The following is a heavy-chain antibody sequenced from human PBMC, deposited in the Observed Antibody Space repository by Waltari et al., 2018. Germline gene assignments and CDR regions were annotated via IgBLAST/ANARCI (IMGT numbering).Heavy chain of an antibody. V-gene: IGHV4-39*01. D-gene: IGHD3-16*02. CDR3: ARLVYYSFYMDV. Sequence: QLQIQESGPALVKPAETLARKGTVSGVSSSGRSHYGGWIRQPPGKGLEFLGSLHYSGLTYYNPSLRSRLTMSADMSENQFSLQLSSVTASDTAVYYCARLVYYSFYMDVWGKGTTVTVSS. J-gene: IGHJ6*03. CDR2: LHYSGLT. CDR1: GVSSSGRSHY.